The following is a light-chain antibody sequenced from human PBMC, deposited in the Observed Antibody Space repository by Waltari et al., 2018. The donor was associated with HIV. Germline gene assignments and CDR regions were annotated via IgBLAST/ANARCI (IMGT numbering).Light chain of an antibody. J-gene: IGKJ5*01. CDR2: DAS. V-gene: IGKV1-33*01. CDR3: QQYGRFPPIT. CDR1: QDISTH. Sequence: DIQMIQSPSSLSASVGDRVTITCQASQDISTHFNWYQQKPGKAPNLLIYDASNLETGVPSRFSGSGSGTDFSFTISSLQPEDIATYFCQQYGRFPPITFGRGTRLEI.